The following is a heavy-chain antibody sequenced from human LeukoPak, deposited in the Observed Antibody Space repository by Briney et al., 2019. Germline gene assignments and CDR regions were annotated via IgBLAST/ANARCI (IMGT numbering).Heavy chain of an antibody. CDR3: ARASGAARNWFDP. J-gene: IGHJ5*02. D-gene: IGHD3-10*01. CDR1: GGSISSYY. CDR2: IYYSGST. Sequence: SETLSLTCTVSGGSISSYYWRWIRQPPGKGLEWIGYIYYSGSTYYNPSLKSRVTISVDTSKNQFSLKLSSVTAADTAVYYCARASGAARNWFDPWAREPWSPSPQ. V-gene: IGHV4-59*06.